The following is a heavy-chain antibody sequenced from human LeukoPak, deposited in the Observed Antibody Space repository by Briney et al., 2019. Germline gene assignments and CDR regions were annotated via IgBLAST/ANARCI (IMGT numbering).Heavy chain of an antibody. CDR1: GFTCSKYN. CDR3: ARAGYGDSLDY. V-gene: IGHV3-48*01. J-gene: IGHJ4*02. D-gene: IGHD4-17*01. CDR2: ISSSSSTI. Sequence: GGSLRLSSAASGFTCSKYNMNWVRQAPGKGLEWVSYISSSSSTIYFTDSVKGRFTISRDNAKSSLYLQMNSLRAEDTAVYYCARAGYGDSLDYWGQGTLVTVSS.